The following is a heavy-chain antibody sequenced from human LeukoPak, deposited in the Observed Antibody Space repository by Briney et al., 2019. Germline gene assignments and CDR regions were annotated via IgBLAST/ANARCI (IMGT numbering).Heavy chain of an antibody. Sequence: GGSLRLSCAASKFTFSDYWMNWVRQAPGKGLEWVANIKEDGSERYYADSVRGRFTITRDNAKSSLYLQMSSLRVEDTALYYCARRGYGFGLDVWGQGTTVTVSS. CDR2: IKEDGSER. CDR3: ARRGYGFGLDV. J-gene: IGHJ6*02. D-gene: IGHD5-12*01. CDR1: KFTFSDYW. V-gene: IGHV3-7*01.